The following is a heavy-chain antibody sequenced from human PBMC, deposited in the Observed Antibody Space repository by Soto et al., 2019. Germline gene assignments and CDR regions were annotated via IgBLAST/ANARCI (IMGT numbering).Heavy chain of an antibody. CDR3: ARLSYGQFRYFDT. D-gene: IGHD3-9*01. V-gene: IGHV3-7*01. CDR1: YFTFGDYW. J-gene: IGHJ1*01. Sequence: PGGSLRLSCAVPYFTFGDYWMSWIRQAPGQGLEWISNIKQDGSDRNYADSVKGRFSISRDNADNSIHLQMNSLRAEDTAAYYCARLSYGQFRYFDTWGQGTLVTVSS. CDR2: IKQDGSDR.